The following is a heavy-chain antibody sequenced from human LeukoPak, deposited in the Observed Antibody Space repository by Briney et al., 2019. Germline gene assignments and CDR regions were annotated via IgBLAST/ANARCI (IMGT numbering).Heavy chain of an antibody. V-gene: IGHV3-30*02. D-gene: IGHD3-22*01. Sequence: GGSLRLSCAASGFTFSSYGMHWVRQAPGKGLEWVAFIRYDGSNKYYADSVKGRFTISRDNSKNTLYLQMNSLRAEDTAVYYCAKDQGYDSSGPDYWGQGTLVTVSS. J-gene: IGHJ4*02. CDR2: IRYDGSNK. CDR1: GFTFSSYG. CDR3: AKDQGYDSSGPDY.